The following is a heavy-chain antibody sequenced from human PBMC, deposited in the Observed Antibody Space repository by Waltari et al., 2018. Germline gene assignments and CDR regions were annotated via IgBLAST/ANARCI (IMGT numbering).Heavy chain of an antibody. V-gene: IGHV4-61*09. CDR3: ARAVGTHSWFDP. J-gene: IGHJ5*02. CDR1: GGSISSGSYY. D-gene: IGHD6-13*01. CDR2: IYTSGST. Sequence: QVQLQESGPGLVKPSQTLSLTCTVSGGSISSGSYYWSWIRQPAGKGLEWIGYIYTSGSTNYNPSLKSRVTISVDTSKNQFSLKLSSVTAADTAVYYCARAVGTHSWFDPWGQGTLVTVSS.